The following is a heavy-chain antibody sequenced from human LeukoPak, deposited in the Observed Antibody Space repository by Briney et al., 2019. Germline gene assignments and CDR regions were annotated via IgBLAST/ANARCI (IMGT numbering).Heavy chain of an antibody. D-gene: IGHD3-3*01. V-gene: IGHV3-7*01. Sequence: GGSLRLSCVGSGFMFSRYSMGWVRQAPGKGLEFVAHLKESGIEKEYVDSVKGRFTISRDNAENLLYLQMNSLRAEGTALYFCARWRGAQSEFDYWGQGTQVTVSS. J-gene: IGHJ4*02. CDR3: ARWRGAQSEFDY. CDR1: GFMFSRYS. CDR2: LKESGIEK.